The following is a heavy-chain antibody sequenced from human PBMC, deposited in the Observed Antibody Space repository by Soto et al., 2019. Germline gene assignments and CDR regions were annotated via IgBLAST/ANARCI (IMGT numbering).Heavy chain of an antibody. V-gene: IGHV3-30-3*01. CDR2: ISYDGSNK. J-gene: IGHJ6*02. Sequence: GGSLRLSCAASGFTFSGYAMHWVRQAPGKGLEWVAVISYDGSNKYYADSVKGRFTISRDNSKNTLYLQMNSLRAEDTAVYYCARDQVDYGMDVWGQGTTVTVSS. CDR1: GFTFSGYA. CDR3: ARDQVDYGMDV. D-gene: IGHD2-15*01.